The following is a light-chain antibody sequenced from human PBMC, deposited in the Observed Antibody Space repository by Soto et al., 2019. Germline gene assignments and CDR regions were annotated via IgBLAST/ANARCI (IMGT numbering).Light chain of an antibody. J-gene: IGKJ1*01. CDR1: QSVSSNL. V-gene: IGKV3-20*01. Sequence: EVVLTQSPGTLSLSPGERATLSCRASQSVSSNLLAWYQEKPGQAPRLLIYGASTRAPGIPDRFSGSRSGTDFTLTISRLEPEDFAVYYCQLYGGSPKTFGQGTKVDIK. CDR2: GAS. CDR3: QLYGGSPKT.